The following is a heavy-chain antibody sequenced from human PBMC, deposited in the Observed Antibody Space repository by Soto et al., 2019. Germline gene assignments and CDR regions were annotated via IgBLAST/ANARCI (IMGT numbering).Heavy chain of an antibody. V-gene: IGHV4-59*08. Sequence: SETLSLTCTVSGGSISSYYWSWIRQPPGKGLEWIGYIYYSGSTNYNPSLKSRVTISVDTSKNQFSLKLSSVTAADTAVYYCARQGGYHYDFWSGYYTNYYYYMHVWGKGTTVTVSS. J-gene: IGHJ6*03. D-gene: IGHD3-3*01. CDR3: ARQGGYHYDFWSGYYTNYYYYMHV. CDR1: GGSISSYY. CDR2: IYYSGST.